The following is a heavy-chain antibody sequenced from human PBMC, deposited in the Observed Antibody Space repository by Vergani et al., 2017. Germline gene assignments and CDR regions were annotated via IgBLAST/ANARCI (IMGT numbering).Heavy chain of an antibody. CDR3: ASKPTGTTWYSVKYYFDF. Sequence: QVQLQESGPGLVKPSQTLSLTCSVSGGSISRNDYYWTWIRQPPGKGLEWLGYIYYSGSTYYNPSLKSRLTMSVDTSKNQFSLELSSVTASDTAMHYCASKPTGTTWYSVKYYFDFWGQGTLVAVSS. CDR1: GGSISRNDYY. D-gene: IGHD6-13*01. V-gene: IGHV4-30-4*08. CDR2: IYYSGST. J-gene: IGHJ4*02.